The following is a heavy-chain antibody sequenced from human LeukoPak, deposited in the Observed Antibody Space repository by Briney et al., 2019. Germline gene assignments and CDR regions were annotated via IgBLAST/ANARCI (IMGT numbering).Heavy chain of an antibody. J-gene: IGHJ3*02. Sequence: GGSLRLSCAASGFTFSSYSMNWLRQAPGKGLEWVSSISSSSSYIYYADSVKGRFTISRDNAKNSLYLQMNSLRAEDTAVYYCARDSQELLGAFDIWGQGTMVTVSP. CDR1: GFTFSSYS. CDR2: ISSSSSYI. V-gene: IGHV3-21*01. CDR3: ARDSQELLGAFDI. D-gene: IGHD1-26*01.